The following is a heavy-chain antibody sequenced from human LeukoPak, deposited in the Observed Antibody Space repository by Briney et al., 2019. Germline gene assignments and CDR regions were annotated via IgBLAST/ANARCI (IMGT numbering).Heavy chain of an antibody. CDR2: ISDNGSNK. J-gene: IGHJ4*02. CDR3: ARGGDSYVSGSYYAYFDY. CDR1: GFNFNSYT. D-gene: IGHD3-10*01. V-gene: IGHV3-30*04. Sequence: PGGSLRLSCSASGFNFNSYTIHWVRQAPGKGLEWVSLISDNGSNKFYVDSVKGRFTISRDNSKSTMYLQMNSLRPEDTAVYYCARGGDSYVSGSYYAYFDYWGQGTRVTVSS.